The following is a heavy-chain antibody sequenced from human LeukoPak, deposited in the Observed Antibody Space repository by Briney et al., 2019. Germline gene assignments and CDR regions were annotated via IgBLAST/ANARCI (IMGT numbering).Heavy chain of an antibody. D-gene: IGHD1-26*01. V-gene: IGHV3-23*01. CDR2: ISGSGGGT. CDR1: RFTFNRYA. Sequence: PGGSLRLSCTASRFTFNRYAMSWVHQAPGKGLEWVSSISGSGGGTFYASSVRGRFTISRDNSKDTVFLQMNGLRAEDTAIYYCAKWDENFYYMDVWGQGTTVTVSS. J-gene: IGHJ6*03. CDR3: AKWDENFYYMDV.